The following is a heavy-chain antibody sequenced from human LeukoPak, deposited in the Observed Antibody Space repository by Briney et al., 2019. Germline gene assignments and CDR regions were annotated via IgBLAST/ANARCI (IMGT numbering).Heavy chain of an antibody. D-gene: IGHD5-18*01. CDR3: ASGLSSLFSFGAALDYYMDV. J-gene: IGHJ6*03. Sequence: ASVKASCKASGYTFTNYAMNWVRQARGQGLEWMGWINPHSGDTNYAQKFQGRVIMTRDTSISTAYMELSSLRSDDTAMYYCASGLSSLFSFGAALDYYMDVWGKGTPVTVSS. V-gene: IGHV1-2*02. CDR2: INPHSGDT. CDR1: GYTFTNYA.